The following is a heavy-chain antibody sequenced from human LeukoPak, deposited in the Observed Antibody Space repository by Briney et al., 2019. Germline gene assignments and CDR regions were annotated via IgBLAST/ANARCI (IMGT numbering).Heavy chain of an antibody. CDR3: ARGLVGATSLPLYYYYMDV. CDR2: INHSGST. V-gene: IGHV4-34*01. J-gene: IGHJ6*03. Sequence: SETLSLTCAVYGGSFSGYYWNWLRQPPGKGLEWIGEINHSGSTNYNPSLKSRVTISVDTSKNQFSLKLSSVTAADTAVYYCARGLVGATSLPLYYYYMDVWGKGTTVTVSS. CDR1: GGSFSGYY. D-gene: IGHD1-26*01.